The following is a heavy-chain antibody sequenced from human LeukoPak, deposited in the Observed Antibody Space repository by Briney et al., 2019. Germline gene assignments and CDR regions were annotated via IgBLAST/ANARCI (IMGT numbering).Heavy chain of an antibody. CDR1: GFTFSSYS. Sequence: GGSLRLSCAASGFTFSSYSMNWVRQAPGKGLEWVSSITRSNYIYYADSVKGRFTISRDNSKNTLYLQMNSLRAEDTAVYYCAKLKGRHLVVVTTTGRYFDYWGQGTLVTVSS. J-gene: IGHJ4*02. CDR2: ITRSNYI. V-gene: IGHV3-21*01. CDR3: AKLKGRHLVVVTTTGRYFDY. D-gene: IGHD2-21*02.